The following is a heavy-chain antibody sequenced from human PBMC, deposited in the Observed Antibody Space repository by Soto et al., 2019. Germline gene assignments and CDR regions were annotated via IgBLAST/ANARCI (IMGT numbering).Heavy chain of an antibody. J-gene: IGHJ4*02. V-gene: IGHV3-48*01. CDR1: GFTFSTYS. CDR2: ISSISNTI. D-gene: IGHD2-15*01. Sequence: EVQLVESGGGLVQPGGSLRLSCAASGFTFSTYSMSWVRQAPGKGLEWVSYISSISNTIYYADSVKGRFTISRDNAKNSLYLHRNSLSAEDTAVYYCARERGCSGGICYRDLGYWGQGTLVTVSS. CDR3: ARERGCSGGICYRDLGY.